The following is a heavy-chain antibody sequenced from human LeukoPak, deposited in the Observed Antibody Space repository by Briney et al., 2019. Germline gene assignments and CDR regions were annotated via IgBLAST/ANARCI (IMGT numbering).Heavy chain of an antibody. D-gene: IGHD4-17*01. CDR2: IYYSGNT. Sequence: SETLSLTCTVSGGSISSYYWSWIRQPPGKGLEWIGYIYYSGNTNYNPSLKSRVTISVDTSKNQFSLKLSSVTAADTAVYYCARLSYGDFDYWGQGTLVTVSS. CDR1: GGSISSYY. V-gene: IGHV4-59*08. CDR3: ARLSYGDFDY. J-gene: IGHJ4*02.